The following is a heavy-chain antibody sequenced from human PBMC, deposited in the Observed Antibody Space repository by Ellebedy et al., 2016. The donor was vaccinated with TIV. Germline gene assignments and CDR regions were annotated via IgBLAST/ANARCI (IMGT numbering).Heavy chain of an antibody. V-gene: IGHV3-33*06. Sequence: GESLKISXAASGFTFSSYAMHWVRQAPGKGLEWVAVIWYDGSNKYYADSVKGRFTISRDNSKNTLYLQMNSLRAEDTAVYYCAKGRRNRGSPYYYGMDVWGQGTTVTVSS. CDR1: GFTFSSYA. CDR3: AKGRRNRGSPYYYGMDV. J-gene: IGHJ6*02. D-gene: IGHD2/OR15-2a*01. CDR2: IWYDGSNK.